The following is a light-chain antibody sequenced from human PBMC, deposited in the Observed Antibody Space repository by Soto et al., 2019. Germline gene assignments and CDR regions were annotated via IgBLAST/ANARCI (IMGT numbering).Light chain of an antibody. Sequence: QSALTQPPSASGSPGQSVTISCTGTSSDIGAYNYVSWYQQHPGKAPKLMIHEVSKRPSGVPDLFSGAKSGNTASLTVSGLQAEDEADVYFSSHSGSNDRCVFGGGTKLTVL. CDR3: SSHSGSNDRCV. CDR2: EVS. V-gene: IGLV2-8*01. CDR1: SSDIGAYNY. J-gene: IGLJ3*02.